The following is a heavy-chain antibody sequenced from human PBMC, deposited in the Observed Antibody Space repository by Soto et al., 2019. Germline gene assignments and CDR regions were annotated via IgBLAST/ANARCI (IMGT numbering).Heavy chain of an antibody. CDR3: ARGARDPAYYYDSSGYYFDY. CDR2: IIPIFGTA. Sequence: ASVKVSCKASGGTFSSYAISWVRQAPGQGLEWMGGIIPIFGTANYAQKSQGRVTITADKSTSTAYMELSSLRSEDTAVYYCARGARDPAYYYDSSGYYFDYWGQGTLVTVSS. D-gene: IGHD3-22*01. J-gene: IGHJ4*02. V-gene: IGHV1-69*06. CDR1: GGTFSSYA.